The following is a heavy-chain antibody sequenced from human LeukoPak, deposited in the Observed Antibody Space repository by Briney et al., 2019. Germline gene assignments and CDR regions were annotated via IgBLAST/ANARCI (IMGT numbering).Heavy chain of an antibody. J-gene: IGHJ4*02. CDR1: GYTFISHW. Sequence: GESLKISCKGSGYTFISHWIGWVRQMPGKGLEWMGTIYPGDSDTRYSPSFQGQVTISVDNSINTAYLQWSSLKASDTAMYYCARHGSIAAAVDYWGQGTLVTVSS. CDR2: IYPGDSDT. V-gene: IGHV5-51*01. D-gene: IGHD6-13*01. CDR3: ARHGSIAAAVDY.